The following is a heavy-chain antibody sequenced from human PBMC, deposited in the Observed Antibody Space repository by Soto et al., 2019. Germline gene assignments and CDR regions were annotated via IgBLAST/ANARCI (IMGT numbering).Heavy chain of an antibody. V-gene: IGHV3-53*01. CDR1: GLTVSGKKY. CDR2: LYDVDGT. Sequence: DVQLVESGGGLIQPGESMRLSCAAFGLTVSGKKYVAWVRQAPGKGLEWISALYDVDGTYYADSVKGRFTTSSDSSKTTVYLQMNGLRPDDTAVYYCASWHEREHAYDVWGRGTTVTVSS. CDR3: ASWHEREHAYDV. D-gene: IGHD1-1*01. J-gene: IGHJ3*01.